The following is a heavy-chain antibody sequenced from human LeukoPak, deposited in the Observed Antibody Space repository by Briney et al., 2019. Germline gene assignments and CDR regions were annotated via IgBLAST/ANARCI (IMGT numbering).Heavy chain of an antibody. D-gene: IGHD2-15*01. CDR2: IKHHGSEK. Sequence: GGSLRLSCAASGFTFSDYWMTWVRQAPGKGLEWVANIKHHGSEKNYADSVKGRFTISRDNAKNSLYMQMNSLRAEDTAVYYCVRQRRYCSGDSCYQRTFDYWGQGTLVTVSS. CDR1: GFTFSDYW. V-gene: IGHV3-7*01. J-gene: IGHJ4*02. CDR3: VRQRRYCSGDSCYQRTFDY.